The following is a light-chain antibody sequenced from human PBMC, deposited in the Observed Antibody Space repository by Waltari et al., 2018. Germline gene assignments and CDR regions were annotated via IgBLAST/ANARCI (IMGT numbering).Light chain of an antibody. Sequence: QSALTQPASVSGSPGQSITIPCTGTSSDVGSYNLVSWYQQHPGKAPKLMIYECSKRPSGVSNRFSGSKSGNTASLRISGLQAEDEADYYCCSYAGSSTFEVFGGGTKLTVL. CDR3: CSYAGSSTFEV. V-gene: IGLV2-23*03. J-gene: IGLJ2*01. CDR1: SSDVGSYNL. CDR2: ECS.